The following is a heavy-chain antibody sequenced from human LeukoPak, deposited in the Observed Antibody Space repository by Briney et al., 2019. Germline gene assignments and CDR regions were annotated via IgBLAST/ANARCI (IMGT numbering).Heavy chain of an antibody. V-gene: IGHV4-4*07. Sequence: PSETLSLTCAVYGGSFSGYYWSWIRQPAGKGLEWIGRIYTSGSTNYNPSLKSRVTISVDTSKNQFSLKLSSVTAADTAVYYCARENSSGWLHYYYYYMDVWGKGTTVTISS. CDR1: GGSFSGYY. CDR3: ARENSSGWLHYYYYYMDV. CDR2: IYTSGST. J-gene: IGHJ6*03. D-gene: IGHD6-19*01.